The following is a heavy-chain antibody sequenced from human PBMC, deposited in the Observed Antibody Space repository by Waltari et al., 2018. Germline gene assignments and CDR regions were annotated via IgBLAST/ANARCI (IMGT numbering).Heavy chain of an antibody. CDR3: AHRGTGDAFDI. J-gene: IGHJ3*02. CDR1: GFSLSTRGVG. Sequence: QITLKESGPTLVKPTQTLPLTCTFSGFSLSTRGVGVGWIRQPPGKALEWLALIYWDDDKRYSPSLKSRLTITKDTSKNQVVLTMTNMDPVDTATYFCAHRGTGDAFDIWGQGTMVTVSS. D-gene: IGHD7-27*01. V-gene: IGHV2-5*02. CDR2: IYWDDDK.